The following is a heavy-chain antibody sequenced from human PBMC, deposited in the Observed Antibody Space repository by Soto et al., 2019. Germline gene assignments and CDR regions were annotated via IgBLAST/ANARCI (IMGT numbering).Heavy chain of an antibody. CDR2: ISSTTNYI. CDR3: ARESEDLTSNFDY. J-gene: IGHJ4*02. CDR1: GFTFTRYS. Sequence: GGSLRLSCAASGFTFTRYSMNWVRQAPGKGLEWVSSISSTTNYIYYADSMKGRFTVSRDNAKNSVYLERNSLSAEDTAVYYCARESEDLTSNFDYWGQGTLVTVS. V-gene: IGHV3-21*01.